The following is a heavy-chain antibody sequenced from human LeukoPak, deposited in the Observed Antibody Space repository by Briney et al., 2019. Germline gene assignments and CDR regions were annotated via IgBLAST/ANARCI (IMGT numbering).Heavy chain of an antibody. D-gene: IGHD5-18*01. CDR1: GFTFSSYW. J-gene: IGHJ4*02. CDR2: IKQDGSEK. V-gene: IGHV3-7*01. Sequence: GGSLRLSCAASGFTFSSYWMSWVRQAPGKGLEWVANIKQDGSEKYYVDSVKGRFTISRDYAKNSLYLQMNSLRADDTAVYYCVREGYRPLFDYWGQGTLVTVSS. CDR3: VREGYRPLFDY.